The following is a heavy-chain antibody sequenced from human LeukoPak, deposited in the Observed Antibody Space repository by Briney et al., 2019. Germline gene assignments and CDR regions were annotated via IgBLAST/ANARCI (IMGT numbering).Heavy chain of an antibody. CDR1: GGSFSGYY. J-gene: IGHJ4*02. D-gene: IGHD3-10*01. Sequence: SETLSLTCAVYGGSFSGYYWSWIRQPPGKGLEWIGEINHSGSTNYNPSLKSRVTISVDTSKNQFSLKLSSVTAPDTAVYYCARGFRGPNFDYWGQGTLVTVSS. CDR2: INHSGST. V-gene: IGHV4-34*01. CDR3: ARGFRGPNFDY.